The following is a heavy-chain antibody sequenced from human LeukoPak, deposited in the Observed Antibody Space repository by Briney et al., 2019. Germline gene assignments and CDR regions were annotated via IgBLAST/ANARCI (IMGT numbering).Heavy chain of an antibody. CDR2: IYYSGST. CDR1: GGSISSSSYY. V-gene: IGHV4-39*01. CDR3: ARQDVETEQGGYFDY. Sequence: SETLSLTCTVSGGSISSSSYYWGWIRQPPGKGLEWIGSIYYSGSTYYNPSLKSRVTISVDTSKNQFSLKLSSVTAADTAVYYCARQDVETEQGGYFDYWGQRTLVTVSS. D-gene: IGHD5-24*01. J-gene: IGHJ4*02.